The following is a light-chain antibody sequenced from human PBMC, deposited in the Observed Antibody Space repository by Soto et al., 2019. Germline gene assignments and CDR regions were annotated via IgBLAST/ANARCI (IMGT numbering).Light chain of an antibody. CDR2: DAS. V-gene: IGKV3-20*01. Sequence: EIVLTQSPGTLSLSPGERASLSCRASQSVSSSYLAWYQQKPGQAPRLLIHDASRRATGIPDRFSGSGSGTDFTLTITRLEPEDCAVYYCQQYDPSPMYTFGKGTKLEIK. J-gene: IGKJ2*01. CDR1: QSVSSSY. CDR3: QQYDPSPMYT.